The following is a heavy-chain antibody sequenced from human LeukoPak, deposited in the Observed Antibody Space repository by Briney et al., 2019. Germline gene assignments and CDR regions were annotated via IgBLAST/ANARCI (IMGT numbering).Heavy chain of an antibody. J-gene: IGHJ4*02. Sequence: PGRSLRLSCAASGFTFSSYGMHWVRQAPGKGPEWVAVIWYDGSNKYYADSVKGRFTISRDNSKNTLYLQMNSLRAEDTAVYYCAREGITFGGVIDYWGQGTLVTVSS. CDR2: IWYDGSNK. D-gene: IGHD3-16*02. V-gene: IGHV3-33*01. CDR3: AREGITFGGVIDY. CDR1: GFTFSSYG.